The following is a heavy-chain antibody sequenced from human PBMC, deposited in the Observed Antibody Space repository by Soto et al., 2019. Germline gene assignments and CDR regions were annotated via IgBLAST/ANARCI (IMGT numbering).Heavy chain of an antibody. J-gene: IGHJ4*02. CDR3: ARPPGYISDWYYFDL. V-gene: IGHV1-2*02. D-gene: IGHD3-9*01. CDR2: ISPKSGAT. Sequence: GASVKVSCKASGGSFSTYAINWLRQAPGQGFEWLGRISPKSGATNYAQKFQGRVTMTWDTSLNTAYMELSSLISEDTAVYYCARPPGYISDWYYFDLWGQGTLVTVSS. CDR1: GGSFSTYA.